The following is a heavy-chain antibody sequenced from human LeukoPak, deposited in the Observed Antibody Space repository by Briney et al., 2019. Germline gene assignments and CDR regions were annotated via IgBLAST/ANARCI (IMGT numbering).Heavy chain of an antibody. CDR3: ARVQGRPHYDILTGYYMYPRGYYFDY. Sequence: SETLSLTCAVYGGSFSGYYWSWIRQPPGKGLEWIGEINHSGSTNYNPSLKSRVTISVDTSKNQFSLKLSSVTAADTAVYYCARVQGRPHYDILTGYYMYPRGYYFDYWGQGTLLTVSS. J-gene: IGHJ4*02. V-gene: IGHV4-34*01. CDR2: INHSGST. CDR1: GGSFSGYY. D-gene: IGHD3-9*01.